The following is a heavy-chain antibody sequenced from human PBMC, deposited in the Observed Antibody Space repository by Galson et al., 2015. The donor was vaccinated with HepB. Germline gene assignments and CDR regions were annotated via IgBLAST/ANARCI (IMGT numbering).Heavy chain of an antibody. Sequence: SVKVSCKASGYTFTSYYMFWVRQAPGQGLEWMGLINPSGDSATYSQKFQGTVTMTRDTSTSTVYMELSSLRSEDTAVYYCARYSSTMAFDYWGRGTLVTVSS. CDR2: INPSGDSA. J-gene: IGHJ4*02. CDR1: GYTFTSYY. D-gene: IGHD2-2*01. CDR3: ARYSSTMAFDY. V-gene: IGHV1-46*01.